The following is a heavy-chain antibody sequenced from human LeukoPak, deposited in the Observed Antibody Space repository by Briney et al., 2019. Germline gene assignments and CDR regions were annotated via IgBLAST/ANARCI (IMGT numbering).Heavy chain of an antibody. V-gene: IGHV1-69*01. Sequence: ASVKVSCKASGGTFSSYAISWVRQAPGQGLEWMGEIIPIFGTANYAQKFQGRVTITADESTSTAYMELSSLRSEDTAVYYCARGDYSNYPDWFDPWGQGTLVTVSS. J-gene: IGHJ5*02. D-gene: IGHD4-11*01. CDR2: IIPIFGTA. CDR1: GGTFSSYA. CDR3: ARGDYSNYPDWFDP.